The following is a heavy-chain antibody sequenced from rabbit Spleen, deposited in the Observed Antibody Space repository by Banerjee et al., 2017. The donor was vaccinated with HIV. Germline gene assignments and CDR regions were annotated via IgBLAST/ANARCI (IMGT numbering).Heavy chain of an antibody. J-gene: IGHJ3*01. Sequence: QEQLVESGGGLVKPGGSLTLTCTASGFSFTDKDVMCWVRQAPGKGLEWIGCINTITGKTVYTTWAKGRFTISRASSTTVFLQMTSLTAADTATYFCARAIVPWLGLTRLDLWGQGTLVTVS. V-gene: IGHV1S45*01. CDR3: ARAIVPWLGLTRLDL. CDR1: GFSFTDKDV. CDR2: INTITGKT. D-gene: IGHD4-1*01.